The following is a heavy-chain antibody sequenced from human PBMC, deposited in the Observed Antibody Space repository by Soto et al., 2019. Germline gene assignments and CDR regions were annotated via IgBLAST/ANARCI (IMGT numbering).Heavy chain of an antibody. Sequence: GASVKVSCKASGYTFTGYYMHWVRQAPGQGLEWMGWTNPNSGGTNYAQKFQGWVTMTRDTSISTAYMELSRLRSDDTAVYYCARARYDFWSGFVYYYMDVWGKGTTVTVSS. J-gene: IGHJ6*03. D-gene: IGHD3-3*01. V-gene: IGHV1-2*04. CDR2: TNPNSGGT. CDR3: ARARYDFWSGFVYYYMDV. CDR1: GYTFTGYY.